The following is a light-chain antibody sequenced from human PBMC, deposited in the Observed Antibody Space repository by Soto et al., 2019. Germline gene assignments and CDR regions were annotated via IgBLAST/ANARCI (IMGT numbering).Light chain of an antibody. V-gene: IGKV1-5*03. CDR3: QHYNSYSEA. J-gene: IGKJ1*01. Sequence: DIQMTQSPSSLSASVGDRVTITCQAGQGISHYLNWYQQKPGKAPKLLIYKASTLKSGVPSRFSGSGSGTEFTLTISSLQPDDFATYYCQHYNSYSEAFGQGTKVDIK. CDR1: QGISHY. CDR2: KAS.